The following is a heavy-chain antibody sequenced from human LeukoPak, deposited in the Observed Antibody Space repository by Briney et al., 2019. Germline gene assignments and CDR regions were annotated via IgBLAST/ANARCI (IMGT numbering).Heavy chain of an antibody. V-gene: IGHV3-9*01. Sequence: PGRSLRLSCAASGFTFDDYAMHWVRHAPGKGLEWVSGISWNSGSIGYADSVKGRFTISRDNAKNSLYLQMNSLRAEDTALYYCAKAPSSGWYDYWGQGTLVTVSS. D-gene: IGHD6-19*01. CDR2: ISWNSGSI. CDR3: AKAPSSGWYDY. CDR1: GFTFDDYA. J-gene: IGHJ4*02.